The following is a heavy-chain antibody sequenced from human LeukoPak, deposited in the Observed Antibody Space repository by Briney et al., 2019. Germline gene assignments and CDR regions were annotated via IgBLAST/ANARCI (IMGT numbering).Heavy chain of an antibody. CDR1: GFTFDDYA. Sequence: GGSLRLSCAASGFTFDDYAMHWVRQAPGKGLEWVSGISWNSGSIGYADSVKGRFTISRDNAKNSLYLQMNSLRAEDTALYYCAKVGSSSWYYFDYWGQGTLVTVSS. D-gene: IGHD6-13*01. CDR2: ISWNSGSI. V-gene: IGHV3-9*01. CDR3: AKVGSSSWYYFDY. J-gene: IGHJ4*02.